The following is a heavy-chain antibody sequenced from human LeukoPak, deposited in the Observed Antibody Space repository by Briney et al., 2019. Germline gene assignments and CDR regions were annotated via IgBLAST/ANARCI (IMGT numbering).Heavy chain of an antibody. Sequence: KPSETLSLTCTVSGGSISSSSYYWGWIRQPPGKGLEWIGSIYYSGSTYYNPSLKSRVTISVDTSKNQFSLKLSSVTAADTAVYYCARGEKRHPKLGNFDYWGQGTLVTVSS. J-gene: IGHJ4*02. CDR2: IYYSGST. CDR1: GGSISSSSYY. V-gene: IGHV4-39*07. CDR3: ARGEKRHPKLGNFDY. D-gene: IGHD7-27*01.